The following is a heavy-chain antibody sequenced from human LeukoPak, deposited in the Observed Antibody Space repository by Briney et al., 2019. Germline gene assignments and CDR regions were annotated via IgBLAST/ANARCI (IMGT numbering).Heavy chain of an antibody. CDR2: MNPNRGNT. V-gene: IGHV1-8*01. J-gene: IGHJ4*02. CDR1: GYTFTSYD. Sequence: ASVKVSCKASGYTFTSYDINWVRQAPGQGLEWMGWMNPNRGNTDYAQKFQGRVTMTRNTSISTAYMELSSLRSEDTAVYYCAREGGDYYDSSGYYIVDYWGQGTLVTVSS. D-gene: IGHD3-22*01. CDR3: AREGGDYYDSSGYYIVDY.